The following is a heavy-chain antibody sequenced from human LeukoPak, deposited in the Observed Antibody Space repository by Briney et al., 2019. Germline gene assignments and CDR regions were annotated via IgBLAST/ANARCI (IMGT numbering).Heavy chain of an antibody. CDR2: IRSSSSYI. D-gene: IGHD3-10*01. CDR3: ARVGSLWFGELSAEDYFDY. CDR1: GFTFSSYS. V-gene: IGHV3-21*01. J-gene: IGHJ4*02. Sequence: GGSLRLSCAASGFTFSSYSMNWVRQAPGKGLEWVSSIRSSSSYIYYADSVKGRFTISRDNAKNSLYLQMNSLRAEDTAVYYCARVGSLWFGELSAEDYFDYWGQGTLVTVSS.